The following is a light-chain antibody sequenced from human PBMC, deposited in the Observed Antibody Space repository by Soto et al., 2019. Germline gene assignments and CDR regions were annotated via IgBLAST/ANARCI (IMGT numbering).Light chain of an antibody. V-gene: IGKV1-5*03. Sequence: DIPMTQSHSTLSASVGDRVTITCRASKIISSWLAWYQQQPGKAPNLLIYKTSSLESGVTSRCSGSGSGAVFTLTVNSLQPDDFATYYCQYSDSHPLTFGGGTKVEIK. CDR2: KTS. J-gene: IGKJ4*01. CDR1: KIISSW. CDR3: QYSDSHPLT.